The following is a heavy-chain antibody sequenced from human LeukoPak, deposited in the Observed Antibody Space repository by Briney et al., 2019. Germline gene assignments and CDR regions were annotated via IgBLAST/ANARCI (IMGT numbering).Heavy chain of an antibody. CDR1: AYTFSDYY. Sequence: ASVEVSCNASAYTFSDYYVHWMRQAPGQGLEWMGWFHPSSGGAGYAQKFQGRVIMTRDTSISSAYMQLTRLTSDDTAVYYCAIKRIHGNPFDYWGQGTLVTVSS. CDR2: FHPSSGGA. D-gene: IGHD2/OR15-2a*01. CDR3: AIKRIHGNPFDY. J-gene: IGHJ4*02. V-gene: IGHV1-2*02.